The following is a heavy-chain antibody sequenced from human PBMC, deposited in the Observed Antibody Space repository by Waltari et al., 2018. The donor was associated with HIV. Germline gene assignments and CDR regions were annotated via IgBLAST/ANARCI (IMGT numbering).Heavy chain of an antibody. CDR2: ISVYNDNT. J-gene: IGHJ3*02. CDR3: ARAPMTTVTSRGFDI. V-gene: IGHV1-18*01. D-gene: IGHD4-17*01. CDR1: GYYFPRYG. Sequence: QVQLVQSGAEVKKPGASLKVSCKASGYYFPRYGLRWVRQAPGQGLEWIGWISVYNDNTKYAQKIQDRLNMTTDSPTSTAYMELRSLRSDDTAVYYCARAPMTTVTSRGFDIWGQGTMVIVSS.